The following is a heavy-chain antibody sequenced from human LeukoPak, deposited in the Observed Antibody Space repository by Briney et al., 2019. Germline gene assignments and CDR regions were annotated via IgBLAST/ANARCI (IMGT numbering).Heavy chain of an antibody. CDR1: GGSFSGYY. V-gene: IGHV4-34*01. Sequence: SETLSLTCAVYGGSFSGYYWSWIRQPPGKGLEWIGEINHSGSTNYNPSLKSRVTISVDTSKNQFSLKLSSVTAADTAVYYCARVTAMVKADYWGQGTLVTVSS. CDR3: ARVTAMVKADY. CDR2: INHSGST. D-gene: IGHD5-18*01. J-gene: IGHJ4*02.